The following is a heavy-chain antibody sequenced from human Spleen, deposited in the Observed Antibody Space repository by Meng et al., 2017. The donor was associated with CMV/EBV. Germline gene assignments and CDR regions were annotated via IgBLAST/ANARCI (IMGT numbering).Heavy chain of an antibody. J-gene: IGHJ6*02. D-gene: IGHD3-16*01. V-gene: IGHV1-2*02. CDR1: YTFTGYY. CDR2: INPNSGGT. CDR3: ARSQGGGPNYYYYGMDV. Sequence: YTFTGYYMHWVRQAPGQGLEWMGWINPNSGGTNYAQKFQGRVTMTRDTSISTAYMELSRLRSDDTAVYYCARSQGGGPNYYYYGMDVWGQGTTVTVSS.